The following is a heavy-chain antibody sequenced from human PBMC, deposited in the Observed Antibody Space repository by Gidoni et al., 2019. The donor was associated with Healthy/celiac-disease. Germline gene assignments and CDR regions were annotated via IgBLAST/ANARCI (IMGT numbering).Heavy chain of an antibody. J-gene: IGHJ4*02. CDR2: KWYDGSNK. D-gene: IGHD6-19*01. CDR1: GFTFSTYG. CDR3: ARDSRPYSSKSRPDY. V-gene: IGHV3-33*01. Sequence: QVQLVESGGGVVQPGRSSRLSCAASGFTFSTYGMHWVRQAQAKGLGWVAGKWYDGSNKYYADSVKGRFTISRDNSKNTLYLQMNSLRAEDTAVYYCARDSRPYSSKSRPDYWGQGTLVTVSS.